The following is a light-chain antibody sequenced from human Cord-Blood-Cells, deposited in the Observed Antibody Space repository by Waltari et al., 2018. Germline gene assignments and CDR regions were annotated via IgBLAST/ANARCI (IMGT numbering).Light chain of an antibody. Sequence: DIQMTQSPSTLSASVGDRVTITCRASPSISSWLAWYQQKPGKAPNLLIYKASSLESGVPSRFSGSGSGTEFTLTISSLQPDDFATYYCQQYNSYSTFGQGTKVEIK. CDR3: QQYNSYST. CDR1: PSISSW. V-gene: IGKV1-5*03. J-gene: IGKJ1*01. CDR2: KAS.